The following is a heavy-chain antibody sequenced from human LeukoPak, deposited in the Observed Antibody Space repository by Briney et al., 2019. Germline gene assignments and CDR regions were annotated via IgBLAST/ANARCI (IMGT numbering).Heavy chain of an antibody. D-gene: IGHD6-19*01. CDR2: IYYSGST. CDR1: GGSISSSSYY. Sequence: PSETLSLTCTVSGGSISSSSYYWGWIRQPPGQGLEWIGSIYYSGSTYYNPSLKSRVTISVDTSKNQFSLKLSSVTAADTAVYYCARGDSSGWGTLIGYYYMDVWGKGTTVTVSS. V-gene: IGHV4-39*07. CDR3: ARGDSSGWGTLIGYYYMDV. J-gene: IGHJ6*03.